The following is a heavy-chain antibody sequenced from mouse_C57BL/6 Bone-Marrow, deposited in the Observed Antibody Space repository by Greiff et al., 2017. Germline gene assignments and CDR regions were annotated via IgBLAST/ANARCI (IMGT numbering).Heavy chain of an antibody. Sequence: VMLVESGPGLVAPSQSLSITCTVSGFSLTSYGVDWVRQPPGKGLEWLGVIWGGGSTNYNSALMSRLSISKDNSKSQVFLKMNSLQTDDTAMYYCATHYYGSSYGGPWFAYWGQGTLVTVSA. CDR1: GFSLTSYG. CDR2: IWGGGST. J-gene: IGHJ3*01. D-gene: IGHD1-1*01. CDR3: ATHYYGSSYGGPWFAY. V-gene: IGHV2-9*01.